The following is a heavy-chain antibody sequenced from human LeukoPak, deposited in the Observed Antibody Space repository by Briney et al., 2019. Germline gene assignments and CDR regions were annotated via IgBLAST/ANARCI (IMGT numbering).Heavy chain of an antibody. V-gene: IGHV3-7*01. D-gene: IGHD1-1*01. CDR3: ARENWSIDY. Sequence: GGSLRLSCAASGFTFTTYYMTWVRQAPGKGLEWVANTNQDGSTAYYVDSVKGRFTFSRDNAKNSVYLQMSSLRAEDTAVYYCARENWSIDYWGQGTLVTVSS. J-gene: IGHJ4*02. CDR2: TNQDGSTA. CDR1: GFTFTTYY.